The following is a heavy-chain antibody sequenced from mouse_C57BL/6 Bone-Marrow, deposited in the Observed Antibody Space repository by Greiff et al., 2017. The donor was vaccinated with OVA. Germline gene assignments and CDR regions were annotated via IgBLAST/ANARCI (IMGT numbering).Heavy chain of an antibody. V-gene: IGHV1-42*01. CDR3: ARSRIYYYGSSYY. CDR2: INPSTGGT. J-gene: IGHJ3*01. D-gene: IGHD1-1*01. CDR1: GYSFTGYY. Sequence: VQLKESGPELVKPGASVKISCKASGYSFTGYYMNWVKQSPEKSLEWIGEINPSTGGTTYNQKFKAKATLTVDKSSSTAYMQLKSLTSEDSAVYYCARSRIYYYGSSYYWGQGTLVTVSA.